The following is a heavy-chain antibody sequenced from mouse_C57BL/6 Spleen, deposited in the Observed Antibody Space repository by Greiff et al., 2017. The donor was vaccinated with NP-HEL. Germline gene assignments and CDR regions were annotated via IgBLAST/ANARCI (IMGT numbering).Heavy chain of an antibody. CDR1: GFTFSDYG. J-gene: IGHJ4*01. V-gene: IGHV5-17*01. CDR3: ARAYSINFYDYDGHYYAMDY. D-gene: IGHD2-4*01. Sequence: EVKLMESGGGLVKPGGSLKLSCAASGFTFSDYGMHWVRQAPEKGLEWVAYISSGSSTIYYADTVKGRFTISRDNAKNTLFLQMTSLRSEDTAMYYCARAYSINFYDYDGHYYAMDYWGQGTSVTVSS. CDR2: ISSGSSTI.